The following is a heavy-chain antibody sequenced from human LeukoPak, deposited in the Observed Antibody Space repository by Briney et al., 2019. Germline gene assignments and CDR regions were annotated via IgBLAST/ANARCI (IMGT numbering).Heavy chain of an antibody. Sequence: SETLSLTCTVSGGSISSYYWSWIRQPPGKGLEWIGYIYYSGSTTYNPSLKSRVPMSVDTSKNQFSLKVTSVTAADTAVYYCARDSGTTGEVKFDPWGQGTLVTVSS. CDR2: IYYSGST. V-gene: IGHV4-59*12. CDR1: GGSISSYY. J-gene: IGHJ5*02. CDR3: ARDSGTTGEVKFDP. D-gene: IGHD3-10*01.